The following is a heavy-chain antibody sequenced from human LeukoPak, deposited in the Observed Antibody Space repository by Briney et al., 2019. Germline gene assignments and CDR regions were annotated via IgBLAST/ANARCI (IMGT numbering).Heavy chain of an antibody. CDR1: GYTLTELT. Sequence: ASVKVSCKVSGYTLTELTMHWVRQAPGKGLEWMGGFDPEVGKTIYAQRFQGRVTMTEDTSTDTAYMELSSLRSEDTAVYYCASGRPHASRLLYYYMDVWGKGTTVTISS. J-gene: IGHJ6*03. CDR3: ASGRPHASRLLYYYMDV. V-gene: IGHV1-24*01. CDR2: FDPEVGKT. D-gene: IGHD3-3*01.